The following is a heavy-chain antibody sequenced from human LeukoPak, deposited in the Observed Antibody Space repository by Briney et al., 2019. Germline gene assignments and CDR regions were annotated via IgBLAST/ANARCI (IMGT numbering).Heavy chain of an antibody. CDR2: IYYTGST. CDR3: ARVGFDYGEVWFDP. V-gene: IGHV4-59*01. Sequence: SETLSLTCPVSGGSLSSYYWNWIRQPPGKGLEWIGHIYYTGSTSYNASLRSRVMISMDTFKNQFALKLSSVTAADTAVYYCARVGFDYGEVWFDPWGQGTLVTVSS. J-gene: IGHJ5*02. D-gene: IGHD4-17*01. CDR1: GGSLSSYY.